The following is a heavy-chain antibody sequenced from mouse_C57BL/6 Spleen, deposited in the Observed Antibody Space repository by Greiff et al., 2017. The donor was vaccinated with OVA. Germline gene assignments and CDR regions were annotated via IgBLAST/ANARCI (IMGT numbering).Heavy chain of an antibody. CDR3: ARGDDDYASSCFAY. D-gene: IGHD1-1*01. CDR1: GYTFTSYW. Sequence: QVQLKQSGAELVKPGASVKMSCKASGYTFTSYWINWVKQRPGQGLEWIGELYPGSGSTNYTEKLTSKATLTVDTSSSSAYMQLSSLTAEDSAVYYCARGDDDYASSCFAYWGQGTLVTVSA. J-gene: IGHJ3*01. V-gene: IGHV1-55*01. CDR2: LYPGSGST.